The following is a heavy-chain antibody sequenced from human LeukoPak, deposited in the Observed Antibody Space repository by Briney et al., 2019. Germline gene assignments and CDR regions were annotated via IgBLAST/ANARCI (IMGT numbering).Heavy chain of an antibody. D-gene: IGHD3-10*01. J-gene: IGHJ5*02. CDR1: GGSISSYY. CDR2: IYYTGST. V-gene: IGHV4-59*08. CDR3: ARRERFACWFDP. Sequence: PSETLSLTCTVSGGSISSYYWSWIRQPPGKGLEWIGYIYYTGSTNYNPSLKSRVTISVDTSKNQFSLKLSSVTAADTAVYYCARRERFACWFDPWGQGTLVTVSS.